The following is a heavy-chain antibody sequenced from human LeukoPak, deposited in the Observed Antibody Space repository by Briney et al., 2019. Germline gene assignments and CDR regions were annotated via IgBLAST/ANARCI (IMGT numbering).Heavy chain of an antibody. Sequence: SVKVSCKASADTFSNYPISWVRQAPGRGLEWMGGIIPTFNTTNYAQKFQGRVTITADKSTDSAYMELSSLRSEDTAVYYCAREAGTTFRTTTFDSWGQGTRVTVSS. D-gene: IGHD1-1*01. CDR2: IIPTFNTT. CDR1: ADTFSNYP. V-gene: IGHV1-69*06. J-gene: IGHJ4*02. CDR3: AREAGTTFRTTTFDS.